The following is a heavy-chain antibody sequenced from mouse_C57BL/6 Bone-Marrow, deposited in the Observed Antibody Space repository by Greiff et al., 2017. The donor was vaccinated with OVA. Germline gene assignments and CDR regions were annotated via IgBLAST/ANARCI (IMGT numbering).Heavy chain of an antibody. CDR3: AREEDGSSYYYAMDY. CDR1: GYTFTSYW. Sequence: QVQLQQPGAELVKPGASVKLSCKASGYTFTSYWMQWVKQRPGQGLEWIGEIDPSDSYTNYNQKFKGKATLTVDTSSSTAYMRLSSLTSEDSAVYYCAREEDGSSYYYAMDYWGQGTSVTVSS. J-gene: IGHJ4*01. CDR2: IDPSDSYT. D-gene: IGHD1-1*01. V-gene: IGHV1-50*01.